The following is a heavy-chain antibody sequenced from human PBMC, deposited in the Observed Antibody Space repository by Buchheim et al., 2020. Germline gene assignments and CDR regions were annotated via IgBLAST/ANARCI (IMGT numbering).Heavy chain of an antibody. J-gene: IGHJ4*02. Sequence: QVQLQESGPGLVKPSGTLSLTCRVSGGSISSSNWWSWVRQPPGKGLEWIGEIYHSGSTNYNPSLKSRVTISGDKPRNQVSLNLISVTAANTAVYYWARGGVGVTTFPYWGQGTL. D-gene: IGHD4-17*01. CDR1: GGSISSSNW. CDR2: IYHSGST. CDR3: ARGGVGVTTFPY. V-gene: IGHV4-4*02.